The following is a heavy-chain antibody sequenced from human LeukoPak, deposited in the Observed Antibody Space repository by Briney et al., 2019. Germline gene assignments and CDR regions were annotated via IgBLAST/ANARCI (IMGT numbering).Heavy chain of an antibody. D-gene: IGHD3-10*01. Sequence: PGGSLKLSCAASGFTFSDYYMSWIRRAPGKGLEWVSYISSSGSTIYYADSVKGRFTISRDNAKNSLYLQMNSLRAEDTAVYHCARDWGIRGAMIPTTGAYDYWGQGTLVTVSS. CDR2: ISSSGSTI. V-gene: IGHV3-11*04. CDR1: GFTFSDYY. CDR3: ARDWGIRGAMIPTTGAYDY. J-gene: IGHJ4*02.